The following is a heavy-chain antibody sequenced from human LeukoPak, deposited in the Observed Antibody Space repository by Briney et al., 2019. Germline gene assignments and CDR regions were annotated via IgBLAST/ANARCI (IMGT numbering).Heavy chain of an antibody. Sequence: PSETLSLTCAVYGGSFSGYYWSWIRQPPGKGLEWIGEINHSGSTNYNPSLKSRVTISVDTSKNHFFLKLSSVTAADTAVYYCARGGYDYIWGSYRSNWFDPWGQGTLVTVSS. V-gene: IGHV4-34*01. CDR2: INHSGST. CDR3: ARGGYDYIWGSYRSNWFDP. D-gene: IGHD3-16*02. J-gene: IGHJ5*02. CDR1: GGSFSGYY.